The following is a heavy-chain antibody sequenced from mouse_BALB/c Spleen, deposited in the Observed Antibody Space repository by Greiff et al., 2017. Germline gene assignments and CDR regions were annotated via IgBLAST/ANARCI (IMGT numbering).Heavy chain of an antibody. CDR1: GYTFTDYA. V-gene: IGHV1-67*01. D-gene: IGHD2-3*01. CDR2: ISTYYGNT. Sequence: QVQLKESGPELVRPGVSVKISCKGSGYTFTDYAMHWVKQSHAKSLEWIGVISTYYGNTNYNQKFKGKATMTVDKSSSTAYMELARLTSEDSAIYYCARGGAYDVYYDWFAYGGQGTLVTVSA. J-gene: IGHJ3*01. CDR3: ARGGAYDVYYDWFAY.